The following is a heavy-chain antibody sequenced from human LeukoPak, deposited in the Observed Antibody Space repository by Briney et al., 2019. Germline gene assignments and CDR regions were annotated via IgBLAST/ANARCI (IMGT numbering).Heavy chain of an antibody. CDR3: IVVVEPPDSDGFDV. J-gene: IGHJ3*01. V-gene: IGHV3-74*01. CDR2: INADGSTT. D-gene: IGHD1-14*01. Sequence: GGSLRLSCAASGCTFGNSLVHWVRQAPGKGLVWVSLINADGSTTSYADSVKGRFTISRDNARNTLSLEMNSLTIEDTAVYYCIVVVEPPDSDGFDVWGQGTMITVSS. CDR1: GCTFGNSL.